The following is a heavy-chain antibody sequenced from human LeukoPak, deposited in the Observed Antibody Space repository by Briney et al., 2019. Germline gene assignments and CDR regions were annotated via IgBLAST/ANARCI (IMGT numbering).Heavy chain of an antibody. D-gene: IGHD5-12*01. Sequence: SETLSLTCTVSGGSISSSSYYWGWIRQPPGKGLEWIGSIYYSGSTYYNPSLKGRVTISVDTSKNQFSLKLSSVTAADTAVYYCASYGNVDIVATRAPYFDYWGQGTLVTVSS. V-gene: IGHV4-39*01. CDR1: GGSISSSSYY. J-gene: IGHJ4*02. CDR2: IYYSGST. CDR3: ASYGNVDIVATRAPYFDY.